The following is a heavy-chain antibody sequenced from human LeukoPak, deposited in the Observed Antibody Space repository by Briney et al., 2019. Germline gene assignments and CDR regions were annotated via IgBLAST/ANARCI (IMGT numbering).Heavy chain of an antibody. Sequence: GGSLRLSCAASGFTFNNAWMNWVRQAPGKGLEWVGRIKSKTDGGTTDYAAPATGRFTISRDDSRNTLYLQMNSLKTEDTAVYYCTTNPPVRWGASSEPPNYWGQGTLVTVSS. CDR2: IKSKTDGGTT. D-gene: IGHD2-15*01. J-gene: IGHJ4*02. V-gene: IGHV3-15*07. CDR1: GFTFNNAW. CDR3: TTNPPVRWGASSEPPNY.